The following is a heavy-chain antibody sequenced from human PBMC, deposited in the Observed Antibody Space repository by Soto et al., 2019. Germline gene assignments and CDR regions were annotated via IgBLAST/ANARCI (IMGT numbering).Heavy chain of an antibody. CDR2: ISWNSGSI. D-gene: IGHD2-21*02. CDR1: GFTFDDYA. V-gene: IGHV3-9*01. CDR3: AKDIRGGDRGAFDI. Sequence: HPGGSLRLSCAASGFTFDDYAMHWVRQAPGKGLEWVSGISWNSGSIGYADSVKGRFTISRDNAKNSLYLQMNSLRAEDTALYYCAKDIRGGDRGAFDIWGQGTMVTVSS. J-gene: IGHJ3*02.